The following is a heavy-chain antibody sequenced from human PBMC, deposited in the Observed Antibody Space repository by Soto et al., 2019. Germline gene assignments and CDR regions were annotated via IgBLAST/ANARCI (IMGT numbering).Heavy chain of an antibody. J-gene: IGHJ4*02. V-gene: IGHV3-48*01. CDR1: GCTFGSYS. Sequence: VFLRLWWAAAGCTFGSYSMNWVRQAPGKGLEWASYISSSSNTIYYADSVKGRFTISRDNAKNSLYLQMNSLRAEDTAVYYCVRDAPPEAFWGQGTLVPVSS. CDR3: VRDAPPEAF. CDR2: ISSSSNTI.